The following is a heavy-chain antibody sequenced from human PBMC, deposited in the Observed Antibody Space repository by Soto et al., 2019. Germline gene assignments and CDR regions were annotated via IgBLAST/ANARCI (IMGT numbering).Heavy chain of an antibody. Sequence: PGESLKISCKGSGYSFTSYWIGWVRQMPGKGLEWMGIIYPGDSDTRYSPSFQGQVTISADKSISTAYLQWSSLKASDTAMYYCARSHLPDGLVPADIPSATYYYYYGMDVWGQGTTVTVYS. J-gene: IGHJ6*02. D-gene: IGHD2-2*01. CDR3: ARSHLPDGLVPADIPSATYYYYYGMDV. CDR2: IYPGDSDT. CDR1: GYSFTSYW. V-gene: IGHV5-51*01.